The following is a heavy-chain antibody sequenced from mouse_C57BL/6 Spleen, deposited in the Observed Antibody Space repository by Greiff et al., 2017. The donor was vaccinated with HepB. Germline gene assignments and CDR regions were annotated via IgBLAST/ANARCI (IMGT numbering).Heavy chain of an antibody. D-gene: IGHD1-1*01. Sequence: VQLQQSGAELVKPGASVKMSCKASGYTFTSYWITWVKQRPGQGLEWIGDIYPGSGSTNYNEKFKSKATLTVDTSSSPAYMQLSSLTSEHSGVYYWARRGSSGEEGLADWGQGTLVTVSA. CDR2: IYPGSGST. CDR3: ARRGSSGEEGLAD. CDR1: GYTFTSYW. V-gene: IGHV1-55*01. J-gene: IGHJ3*01.